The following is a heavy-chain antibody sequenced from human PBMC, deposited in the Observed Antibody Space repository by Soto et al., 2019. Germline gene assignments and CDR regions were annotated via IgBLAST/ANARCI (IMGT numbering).Heavy chain of an antibody. D-gene: IGHD3-10*01. CDR3: ATTLPSTNTYYYGSGSYYNDYGMDV. V-gene: IGHV4-30-2*01. CDR2: IYHSGST. J-gene: IGHJ6*02. CDR1: GGSISSGGYS. Sequence: SETLSLTCAVSGGSISSGGYSWSWIRQPPGKGLEWIGYIYHSGSTYYNPSLKSRVTISVDRSKNQFSLKLSSVTAADTAVYYCATTLPSTNTYYYGSGSYYNDYGMDVWGQGTTVTVS.